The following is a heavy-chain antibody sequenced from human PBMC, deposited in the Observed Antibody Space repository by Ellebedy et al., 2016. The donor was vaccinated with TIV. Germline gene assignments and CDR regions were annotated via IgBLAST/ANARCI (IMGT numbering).Heavy chain of an antibody. CDR1: GFTVGNNY. J-gene: IGHJ4*02. CDR2: ISGSGGST. Sequence: GESLKISXAASGFTVGNNYMSWVRQAPGKVLGWVSVISGSGGSTYYADSVKGRFTISRDNSKNTLYLQMNSLRAEDTAVYYCAKHLWFGDADYWGQGTLVTVSS. V-gene: IGHV3-23*01. D-gene: IGHD3-10*01. CDR3: AKHLWFGDADY.